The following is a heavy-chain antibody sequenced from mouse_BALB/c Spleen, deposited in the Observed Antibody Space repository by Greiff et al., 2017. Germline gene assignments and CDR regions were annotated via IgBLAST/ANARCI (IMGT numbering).Heavy chain of an antibody. Sequence: VQLQQSGPGLVAPSQSLSITCTVSGFSLTSYGVHWVRQPPGKGLEWLGVIWAGGSTNYNSALMSRLSISKDNSKSQVFLKMNSLQTDDTAMYYCAREGLRYGHYAMDYWGQGTAVTVSS. CDR2: IWAGGST. J-gene: IGHJ4*01. V-gene: IGHV2-9*02. D-gene: IGHD1-1*01. CDR3: AREGLRYGHYAMDY. CDR1: GFSLTSYG.